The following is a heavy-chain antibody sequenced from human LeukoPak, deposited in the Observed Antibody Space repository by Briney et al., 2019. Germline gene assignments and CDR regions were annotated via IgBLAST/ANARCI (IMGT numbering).Heavy chain of an antibody. V-gene: IGHV3-53*01. CDR2: IYSGGST. Sequence: GGSLRLSCAASGFTVSSNYMSWVRQAPGKGLEWVSVIYSGGSTYYADSVKGRFTISRDNSRNTLYLQMHSLRAEDTALYYCARDQSTAVTDGFDLWGQGTMVTVSS. D-gene: IGHD6-13*01. CDR1: GFTVSSNY. J-gene: IGHJ3*01. CDR3: ARDQSTAVTDGFDL.